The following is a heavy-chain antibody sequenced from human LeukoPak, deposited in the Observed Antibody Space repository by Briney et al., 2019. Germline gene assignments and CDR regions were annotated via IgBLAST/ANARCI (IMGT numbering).Heavy chain of an antibody. CDR1: GGSISSNSYF. CDR3: ARHPPRGATRAFDI. Sequence: SETLSLTCTVSGGSISSNSYFWGWIRQPPGKGLEWIGSLYSGGTNYTPSLKSRVTISVDTSKNQFSLKLTSVTAADTAVYYCARHPPRGATRAFDIWGQGTMVTVSS. V-gene: IGHV4-39*01. J-gene: IGHJ3*02. D-gene: IGHD1-26*01. CDR2: LYSGGT.